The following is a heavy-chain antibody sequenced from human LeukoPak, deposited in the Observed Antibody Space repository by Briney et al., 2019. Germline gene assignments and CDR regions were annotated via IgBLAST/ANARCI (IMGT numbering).Heavy chain of an antibody. CDR1: GGTFSSYA. CDR3: ASLGVTTPFDY. D-gene: IGHD4-17*01. J-gene: IGHJ4*02. V-gene: IGHV1-2*02. Sequence: ASVKVSCKASGGTFSSYAISWVRQAPGQGLEWMGWINPNSGGTNYAQKFQGRVTMTRDTSISTAYMELSRLRSDDTAVYYCASLGVTTPFDYWGQGTLVTVSS. CDR2: INPNSGGT.